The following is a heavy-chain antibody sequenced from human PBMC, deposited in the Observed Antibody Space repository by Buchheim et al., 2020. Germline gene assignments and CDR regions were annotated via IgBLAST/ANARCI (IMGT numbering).Heavy chain of an antibody. D-gene: IGHD6-6*01. CDR3: AKGGGFYEYSSSSYFDY. J-gene: IGHJ4*02. CDR1: GFTFSSYA. V-gene: IGHV3-23*01. Sequence: EVQLLESGGGLVQPGGSLRLSCAASGFTFSSYAMSWVRQAPGKGLEWVSAISGSGGSTYYADSLKGRFTISRDNSKNTLYLQMNSLRAEDTAVYYCAKGGGFYEYSSSSYFDYWGQGTL. CDR2: ISGSGGST.